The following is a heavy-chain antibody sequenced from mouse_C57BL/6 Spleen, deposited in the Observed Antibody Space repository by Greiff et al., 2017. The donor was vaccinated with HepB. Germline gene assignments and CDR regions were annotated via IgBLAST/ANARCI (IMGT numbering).Heavy chain of an antibody. V-gene: IGHV1-81*01. J-gene: IGHJ3*01. CDR3: AIGIYDGYSWFAY. CDR1: GYTFTSYG. CDR2: IYPGSGNT. Sequence: QVQLQQSGAELARPGASVKLSCKASGYTFTSYGISWVKQRTGQGLEWIGEIYPGSGNTYYNEKFKGKATLTADKSSSTAYMELRSLTSEDSAVYFCAIGIYDGYSWFAYWGQGTLVTVSA. D-gene: IGHD2-3*01.